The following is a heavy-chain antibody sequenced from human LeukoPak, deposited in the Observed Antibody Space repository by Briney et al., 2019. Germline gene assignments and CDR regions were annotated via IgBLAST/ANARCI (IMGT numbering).Heavy chain of an antibody. V-gene: IGHV3-33*01. CDR3: ARRGYCSSTSCRVFDY. CDR2: IWYDGSNK. D-gene: IGHD2-2*01. J-gene: IGHJ4*02. CDR1: GFTFSSYG. Sequence: GGSLRLSCAASGFTFSSYGMHWVRQAPGKGLEWVAVIWYDGSNKYYADSVKGRFTISRDNSKNTLYLQMNSLRAEDTAVYYCARRGYCSSTSCRVFDYWGQGTLVTVSS.